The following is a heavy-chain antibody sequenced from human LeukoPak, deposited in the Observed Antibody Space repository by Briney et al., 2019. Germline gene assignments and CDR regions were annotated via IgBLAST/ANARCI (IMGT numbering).Heavy chain of an antibody. J-gene: IGHJ4*02. CDR1: GGSISSGGYY. V-gene: IGHV4-31*02. CDR3: ARVIRGSSSSEGY. CDR2: IYYSGGT. D-gene: IGHD6-6*01. Sequence: SETLSLTCTVSGGSISSGGYYWSWIRQHPGKGLEWIGYIYYSGGTYYNPSLKSRVTISVDTSKNQFSLKLSSVTAADTAVYYCARVIRGSSSSEGYWGQGTLVTVSS.